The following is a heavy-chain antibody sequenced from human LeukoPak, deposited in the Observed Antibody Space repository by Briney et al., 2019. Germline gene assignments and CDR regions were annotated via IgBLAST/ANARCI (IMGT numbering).Heavy chain of an antibody. V-gene: IGHV1-46*01. CDR1: GYTFINYF. J-gene: IGHJ5*02. CDR2: LQPSGGSS. CDR3: ARDNSVGDNAWWFDP. D-gene: IGHD1-26*01. Sequence: ASVKVSCKASGYTFINYFIHWVRQAPGQGLEWMGILQPSGGSSSYAQRFQGRVTMTRDMSTSTDYMELSSLRSEDTAIYYCARDNSVGDNAWWFDPWGQGTLVTVSS.